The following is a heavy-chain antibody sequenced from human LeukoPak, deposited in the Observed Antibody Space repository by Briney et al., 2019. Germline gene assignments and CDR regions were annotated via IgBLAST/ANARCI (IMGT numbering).Heavy chain of an antibody. CDR3: ARDTTGIAVAGTLFDY. CDR1: GFTFSSYA. J-gene: IGHJ4*02. Sequence: GGSLRLSCAASGFTFSSYAMHWVRQAPGKGLEWVAFISYDGSNKYYADSVKGRFTISRDNSKNTLYLQMNSLRAEDTAVYYCARDTTGIAVAGTLFDYWGQGTLVTVSS. D-gene: IGHD6-19*01. CDR2: ISYDGSNK. V-gene: IGHV3-30*04.